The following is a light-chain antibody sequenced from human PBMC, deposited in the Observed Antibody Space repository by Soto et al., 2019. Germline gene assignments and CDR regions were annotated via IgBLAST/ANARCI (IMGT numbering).Light chain of an antibody. J-gene: IGLJ1*01. CDR1: SNDVGAYNY. V-gene: IGLV2-14*03. Sequence: QSALTQPASVSGSPGQSITVSCTGTSNDVGAYNYVSWYQQHPGTAPKLMIYDVSNRPAGVSNRFSGSKSGNTASLTISGLQTEDEADYYCTSYTSSRTDVFGTGTKLTLL. CDR2: DVS. CDR3: TSYTSSRTDV.